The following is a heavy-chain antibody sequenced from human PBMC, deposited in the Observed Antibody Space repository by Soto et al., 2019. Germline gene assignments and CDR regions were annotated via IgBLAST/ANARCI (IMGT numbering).Heavy chain of an antibody. CDR1: GGTLSTYK. CDR2: IIPMFGTA. Sequence: QVQLVQSGAEVKRPGSSVKVSCKASGGTLSTYKISWVRQAPGQGLQWMGAIIPMFGTASYAQKFQGRVTLSADESTSTAYMDLSGLRSEDTAVYYCARDLHSYDNSDEVRVAFDIWGQGTMVTVSS. D-gene: IGHD3-22*01. J-gene: IGHJ3*02. V-gene: IGHV1-69*01. CDR3: ARDLHSYDNSDEVRVAFDI.